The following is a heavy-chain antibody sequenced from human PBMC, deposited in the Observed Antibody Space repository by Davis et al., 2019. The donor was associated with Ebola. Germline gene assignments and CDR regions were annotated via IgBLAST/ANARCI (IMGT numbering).Heavy chain of an antibody. Sequence: ASVKVSCKASGYSFSAYYIHWVRQAPGQGLEWMGVFKTNDGSTTYAQKFQGRVTLTRATSTSTVYMEVSRLRNEDTAVYYCARGSKRQWLYFFDYWGPGTLVTVSS. CDR1: GYSFSAYY. CDR3: ARGSKRQWLYFFDY. D-gene: IGHD6-19*01. CDR2: FKTNDGST. J-gene: IGHJ4*02. V-gene: IGHV1-46*01.